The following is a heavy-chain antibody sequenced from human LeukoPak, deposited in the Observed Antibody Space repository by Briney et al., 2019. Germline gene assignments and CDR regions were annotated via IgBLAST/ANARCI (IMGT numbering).Heavy chain of an antibody. Sequence: SETLSLTRTVSGGSISSYYWSWIRQPAGKGLEWIGRIYTSGSTNYNPSLKSRVTMSVDTSKNQFSLKLSSVTAADTAVYYCARDLGPTIFGVVTPYGMDVWGQGTTVTVSS. V-gene: IGHV4-4*07. CDR2: IYTSGST. D-gene: IGHD3-3*01. CDR1: GGSISSYY. CDR3: ARDLGPTIFGVVTPYGMDV. J-gene: IGHJ6*02.